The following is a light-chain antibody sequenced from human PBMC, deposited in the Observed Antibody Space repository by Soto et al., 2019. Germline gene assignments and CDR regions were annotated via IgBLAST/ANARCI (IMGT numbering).Light chain of an antibody. CDR2: DAS. V-gene: IGKV1-5*01. CDR1: QSISTW. J-gene: IGKJ2*01. Sequence: DIQMTQSPSTVSASVGDGVTITCRASQSISTWLAWYQQKPGKAPNLLIYDASTLESGGLSGFSGSGSWTVFTLTISSLQPDDSATYYCQQYNSYPYTFGQGTKLEIK. CDR3: QQYNSYPYT.